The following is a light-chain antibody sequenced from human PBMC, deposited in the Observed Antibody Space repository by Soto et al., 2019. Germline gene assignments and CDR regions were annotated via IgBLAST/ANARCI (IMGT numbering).Light chain of an antibody. Sequence: QSVLTQPSSVSGAPGQRVTISCTGDSSTLGAGYDVQWYQQLPGTAPKLLLYGNTYRPSGVPDRFSGSKSGTSASLAITGLQAEDEADYYCQSYHSSLRGVFGTGTKLTVL. J-gene: IGLJ1*01. V-gene: IGLV1-40*01. CDR1: SSTLGAGYD. CDR3: QSYHSSLRGV. CDR2: GNT.